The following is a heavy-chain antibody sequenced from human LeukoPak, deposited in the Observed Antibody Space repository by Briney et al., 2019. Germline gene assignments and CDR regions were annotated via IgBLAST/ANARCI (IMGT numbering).Heavy chain of an antibody. J-gene: IGHJ4*02. Sequence: GGSLRLSCAASGFTVKDNFMSWVRQAPGKGPEWVSVLYSGGATYYADSVKGRFTISRDNSKNIVFLQMNDLRTEDTAFYYCTRDSANYHFAYRGQGALVTVSS. CDR1: GFTVKDNF. CDR2: LYSGGAT. V-gene: IGHV3-66*01. D-gene: IGHD4/OR15-4a*01. CDR3: TRDSANYHFAY.